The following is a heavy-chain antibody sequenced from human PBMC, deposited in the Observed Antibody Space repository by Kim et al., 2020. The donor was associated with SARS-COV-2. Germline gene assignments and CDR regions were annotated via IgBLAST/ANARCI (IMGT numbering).Heavy chain of an antibody. V-gene: IGHV3-7*03. CDR1: GFTFSIYW. CDR2: IKEDGSEK. CDR3: AREGDYYGAGIIY. Sequence: GGSLRLSCAASGFTFSIYWMTWVRQAPGKGLEWVANIKEDGSEKYYMDSVKGRFTISKDNAKNSLSLQMNSLRAEDTAVYYCAREGDYYGAGIIYWGQGTLVTVSS. D-gene: IGHD3-10*01. J-gene: IGHJ4*02.